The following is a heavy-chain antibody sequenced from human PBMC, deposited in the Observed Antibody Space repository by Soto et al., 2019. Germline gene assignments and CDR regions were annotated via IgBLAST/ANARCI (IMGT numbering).Heavy chain of an antibody. CDR1: GGSISSSSYY. CDR2: IYYSGST. J-gene: IGHJ3*02. CDR3: AGSVKDAFDI. V-gene: IGHV4-39*01. Sequence: QLQLQESGPGLVKPSETLSLTCTVSGGSISSSSYYWGWIRQPPGKGLEWIGSIYYSGSTYYIPSLKSRVTLYVDTSKNQFSLKLSSVTAADTAVYYCAGSVKDAFDIWGQGTMVTVSS.